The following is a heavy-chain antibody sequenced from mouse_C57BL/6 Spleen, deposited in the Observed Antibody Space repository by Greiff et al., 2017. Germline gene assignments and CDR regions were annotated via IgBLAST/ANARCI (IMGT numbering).Heavy chain of an antibody. D-gene: IGHD2-5*01. CDR2: IDPSDSET. CDR3: AGAYDSNYDGFAY. J-gene: IGHJ3*01. Sequence: QVQLQQSGAELVRPGASVKLSCKASGYTFTSYWMHWVKQRPIQGLEWIGNIDPSDSETHYNQKFKDKATLTVDKSSTTAYLQLSSLTSEDSAVYYCAGAYDSNYDGFAYWGQGTLVTVSA. V-gene: IGHV1-52*01. CDR1: GYTFTSYW.